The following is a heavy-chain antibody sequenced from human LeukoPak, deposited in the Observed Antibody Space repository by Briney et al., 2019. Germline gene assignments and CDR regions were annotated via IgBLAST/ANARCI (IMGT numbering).Heavy chain of an antibody. Sequence: GRSLRLSCAASGFTFRSYAMHWVRQGPGKGLEWVAVISYDGSNKYYADSVKGRFTISRDNSKNTLYLQMNSLRTEDTAVYYCARDGYGLDTPMVSTVFDCSGQGTLVTVSS. CDR1: GFTFRSYA. CDR2: ISYDGSNK. D-gene: IGHD5-18*01. CDR3: ARDGYGLDTPMVSTVFDC. V-gene: IGHV3-30*03. J-gene: IGHJ4*02.